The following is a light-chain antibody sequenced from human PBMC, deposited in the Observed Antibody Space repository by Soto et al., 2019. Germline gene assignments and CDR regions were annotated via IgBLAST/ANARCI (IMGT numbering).Light chain of an antibody. Sequence: EIVLTQSPGTPSLSPGERATLSCRASQSVSNNYLAWYQQKPGQAPRLLIYGASNRATGIPARFSGSGSGTEFTLTISSLQSEDFEIYYCQQYNNWPITFGQGTRLEIK. J-gene: IGKJ5*01. CDR2: GAS. CDR1: QSVSNN. V-gene: IGKV3-15*01. CDR3: QQYNNWPIT.